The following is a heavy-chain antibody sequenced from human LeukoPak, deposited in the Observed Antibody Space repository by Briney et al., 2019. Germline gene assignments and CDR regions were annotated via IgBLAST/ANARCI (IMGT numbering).Heavy chain of an antibody. V-gene: IGHV4-61*02. Sequence: KASETLSLTCTVSGGSISSFYWSWFYWSWIRQSAGKGLEWIGRIYSIGSTNYNPSLKSRVTISLDTSKNQFSLKLSSVTAADTAVYYCARGDYYDSSGYDNWFDPWGQGTLVTVSS. CDR3: ARGDYYDSSGYDNWFDP. D-gene: IGHD3-22*01. CDR2: IYSIGST. J-gene: IGHJ5*02. CDR1: GGSISS.